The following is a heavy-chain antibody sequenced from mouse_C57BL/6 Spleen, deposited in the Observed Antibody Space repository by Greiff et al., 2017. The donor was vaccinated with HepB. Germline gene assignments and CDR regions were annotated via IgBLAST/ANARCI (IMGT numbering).Heavy chain of an antibody. CDR2: IDPSDSYT. D-gene: IGHD1-1*01. Sequence: VQLQQPGAELVRPGTSVKLSCKASGYTFTSYWMHWVKQRPGQGLEWIGVIDPSDSYTNYNQKFKGKATLTVDTSSSTAYMQLSSLTSEDSAVYYCARRGYPITTVVADYWGQGTTLTVSS. J-gene: IGHJ2*01. V-gene: IGHV1-59*01. CDR3: ARRGYPITTVVADY. CDR1: GYTFTSYW.